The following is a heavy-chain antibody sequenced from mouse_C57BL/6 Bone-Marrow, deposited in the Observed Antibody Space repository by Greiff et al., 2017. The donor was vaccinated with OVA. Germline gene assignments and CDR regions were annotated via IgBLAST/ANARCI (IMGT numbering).Heavy chain of an antibody. Sequence: EVQGVESGGGLVQPGESLKLSCESNEYEFPSHDMSWVRKTPEKRLELVAAINSDGGSTYYPDTMERRIIISRDNTKKTLYLQISSLRSEDTALYYGARQYYDYGTGWGQGTTLTVSS. CDR3: ARQYYDYGTG. J-gene: IGHJ2*01. CDR2: INSDGGST. D-gene: IGHD2-4*01. V-gene: IGHV5-2*01. CDR1: EYEFPSHD.